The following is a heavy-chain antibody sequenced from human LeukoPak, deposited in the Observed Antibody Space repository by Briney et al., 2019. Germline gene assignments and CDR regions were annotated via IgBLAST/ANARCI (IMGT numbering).Heavy chain of an antibody. Sequence: SETLSLTCTVSGXSISSSSYYWDWIRQPPGKGLESIGSIYYSGSTYYNPSLKSRVTISVDTSKNQFSLRLSSVTAADTAVYYCARQYASGSYHDYWGQGALVTVSS. CDR2: IYYSGST. V-gene: IGHV4-39*01. CDR1: GXSISSSSYY. J-gene: IGHJ4*02. D-gene: IGHD3-10*01. CDR3: ARQYASGSYHDY.